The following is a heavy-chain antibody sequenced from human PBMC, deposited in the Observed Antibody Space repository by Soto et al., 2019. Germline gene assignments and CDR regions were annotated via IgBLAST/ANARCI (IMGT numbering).Heavy chain of an antibody. V-gene: IGHV3-74*01. CDR3: ARERGGYSSDF. J-gene: IGHJ4*02. D-gene: IGHD2-15*01. CDR2: INGDGDYT. Sequence: GGSLRLSCAASGFSFSSYWMHWLRQVPGKGLVWVSRINGDGDYTNYADSVKGRFTISRDNAKNTLYLQMNSLRAEDPAVYYCARERGGYSSDFWGQGTLVTVSS. CDR1: GFSFSSYW.